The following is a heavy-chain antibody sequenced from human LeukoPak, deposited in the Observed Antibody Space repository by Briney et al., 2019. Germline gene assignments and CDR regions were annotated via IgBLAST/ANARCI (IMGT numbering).Heavy chain of an antibody. V-gene: IGHV1-8*01. Sequence: GASVKVSCKASGYTFTSYDINWVRHAPGQGLEWMGWRNPTSGHTGYAQTFQGRITMTRDTSVSTAYMELNSLTSEDTAVYYCARSPVGVRKKHDFWGQGALVIVSS. CDR2: RNPTSGHT. CDR3: ARSPVGVRKKHDF. CDR1: GYTFTSYD. J-gene: IGHJ4*02. D-gene: IGHD3-10*01.